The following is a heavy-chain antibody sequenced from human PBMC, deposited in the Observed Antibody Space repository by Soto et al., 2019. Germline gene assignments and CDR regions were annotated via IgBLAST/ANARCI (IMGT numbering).Heavy chain of an antibody. CDR3: ATEPSDDYGGNSGNY. CDR1: GGSISSGGYS. V-gene: IGHV4-30-2*02. Sequence: SETLSLTCAVSGGSISSGGYSWSWIRQPPGKGLEWIGHIYHSGSTYYNPSLKSRVTISVDRSKNQFSLKLSSVTAADTAVYYCATEPSDDYGGNSGNYWGQGTLVTVSS. CDR2: IYHSGST. J-gene: IGHJ4*02. D-gene: IGHD4-17*01.